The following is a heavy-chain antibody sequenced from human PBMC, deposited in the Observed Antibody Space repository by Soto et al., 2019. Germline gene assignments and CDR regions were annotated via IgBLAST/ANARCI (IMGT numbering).Heavy chain of an antibody. J-gene: IGHJ6*02. Sequence: QITLKESGPTLVKPTQTLTLTCTFSGFSLSTSGVGVGWIRQPPGKALEWLALIYWNNDKRYSPSLQSRLTITKDTSKTQVVLTMSNMDPVDTATYYCVHSRCGGDCLQSYPSHYYYCMDVWGQGTTVTVSS. D-gene: IGHD2-21*02. V-gene: IGHV2-5*01. CDR3: VHSRCGGDCLQSYPSHYYYCMDV. CDR1: GFSLSTSGVG. CDR2: IYWNNDK.